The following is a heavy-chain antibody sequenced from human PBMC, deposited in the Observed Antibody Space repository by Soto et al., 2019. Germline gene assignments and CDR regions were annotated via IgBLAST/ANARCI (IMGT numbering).Heavy chain of an antibody. V-gene: IGHV4-30-4*01. CDR1: GASISSGDYF. J-gene: IGHJ4*02. Sequence: SETLSLTCTVSGASISSGDYFWSWIRQSPGKGLQWIGYIYDSGSSYYNPSLESRVTMSVDTSKNQFSLKLSSVTAADTAVYYCARAKGYISGPKNFDYWGQGTLVTVSS. D-gene: IGHD5-12*01. CDR2: IYDSGSS. CDR3: ARAKGYISGPKNFDY.